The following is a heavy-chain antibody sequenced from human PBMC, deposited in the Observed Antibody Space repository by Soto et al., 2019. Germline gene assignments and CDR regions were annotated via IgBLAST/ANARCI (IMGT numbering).Heavy chain of an antibody. J-gene: IGHJ5*02. D-gene: IGHD4-4*01. CDR3: ARDPSTENKLIGVWFDP. Sequence: QIRLVQAGAEVGEPGSSGRVSCKASGDTFGRFNINWVRQAPGEGLEWMGGIRPISDTTNYAQKFQGRVTFTADASTDTVYMELSSLRSEDTAMYYCARDPSTENKLIGVWFDPWGQGTLVTVSS. V-gene: IGHV1-69*01. CDR1: GDTFGRFN. CDR2: IRPISDTT.